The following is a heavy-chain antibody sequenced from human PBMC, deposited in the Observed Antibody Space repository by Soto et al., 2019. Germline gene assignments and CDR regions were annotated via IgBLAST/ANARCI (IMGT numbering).Heavy chain of an antibody. D-gene: IGHD4-17*01. CDR2: IYYSGST. J-gene: IGHJ5*02. CDR1: GGSISSGDYY. Sequence: PSESLSLTCTVSGGSISSGDYYWSWILQPPGKGLEWIGYIYYSGSTYYNPSLKSRVTISVDTSKNQFSLKLSSVTAADTAVYYCASSTVTTYNWFDPWGQGTLVTVSS. CDR3: ASSTVTTYNWFDP. V-gene: IGHV4-30-4*01.